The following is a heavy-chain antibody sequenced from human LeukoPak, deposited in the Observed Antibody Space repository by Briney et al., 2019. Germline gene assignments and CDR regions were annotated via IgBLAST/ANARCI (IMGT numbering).Heavy chain of an antibody. J-gene: IGHJ4*02. CDR2: INHSRST. Sequence: PSETLSLTCAVYGGSFSGYYWSWIRQPPGKGLEWIGEINHSRSTNYNPSLKSRVTISVDTSKNQFSLKLSSVTAADTAVYYCARAVATTHDFDYWGQGTLVTVSS. D-gene: IGHD5-12*01. V-gene: IGHV4-34*01. CDR3: ARAVATTHDFDY. CDR1: GGSFSGYY.